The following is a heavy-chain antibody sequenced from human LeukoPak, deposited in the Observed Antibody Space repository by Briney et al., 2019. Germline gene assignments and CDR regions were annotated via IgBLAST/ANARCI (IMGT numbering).Heavy chain of an antibody. CDR3: VRDQFYAFDV. CDR1: GFTFTSYT. J-gene: IGHJ3*01. V-gene: IGHV3-48*02. CDR2: IRTSGGVV. Sequence: GGSLRLSCAASGFTFTSYTMNWVRQAPGKGLEWISYIRTSGGVVSYTDSVGGRFTISTDSAKNSLYLQMNSLRDDDTAVYYCVRDQFYAFDVWGQGTRVTVSS.